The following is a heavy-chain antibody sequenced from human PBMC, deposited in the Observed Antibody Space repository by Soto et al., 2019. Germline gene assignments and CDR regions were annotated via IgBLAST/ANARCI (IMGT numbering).Heavy chain of an antibody. CDR2: IIPIFGTA. J-gene: IGHJ3*02. CDR3: AYFCIVGAIPPNDAFDI. D-gene: IGHD1-26*01. Sequence: SVKVSCKASGGTFSSYAISWVRQAPGQGLEWMGGIIPIFGTANHAQKFQGRVTITADESTSTAYMELSSLRSEDTAVYYCAYFCIVGAIPPNDAFDIWGQGTMVTVSS. V-gene: IGHV1-69*13. CDR1: GGTFSSYA.